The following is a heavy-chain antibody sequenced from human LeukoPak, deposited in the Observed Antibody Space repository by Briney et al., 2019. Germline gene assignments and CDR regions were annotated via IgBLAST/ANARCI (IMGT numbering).Heavy chain of an antibody. V-gene: IGHV3-23*01. Sequence: PGGSLRHSCTASGFTFSNYAMTWVRPAPRKGLEWVSSISGRSDDTYYADSVKGRFTISRDNSKNTLFLQMFSLTAEDTAVYYCAKYYYGSGSYSFDYWGQGSLVTVSP. CDR2: ISGRSDDT. CDR3: AKYYYGSGSYSFDY. D-gene: IGHD3-10*01. CDR1: GFTFSNYA. J-gene: IGHJ4*02.